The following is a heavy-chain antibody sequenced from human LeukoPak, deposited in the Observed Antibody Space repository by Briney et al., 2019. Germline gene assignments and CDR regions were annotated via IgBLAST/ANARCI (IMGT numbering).Heavy chain of an antibody. Sequence: PGGSLRLSCAASGFTVSSNYMSWVRQAPGKGLEWVSVIYSGGRTYHTDSVKGRFTISRHNSNNTLYLQMNSLRTEDTAMYYCARGEDTAMLDYWGQGTLVTVSS. CDR3: ARGEDTAMLDY. V-gene: IGHV3-53*04. CDR1: GFTVSSNY. CDR2: IYSGGRT. J-gene: IGHJ4*02. D-gene: IGHD5-18*01.